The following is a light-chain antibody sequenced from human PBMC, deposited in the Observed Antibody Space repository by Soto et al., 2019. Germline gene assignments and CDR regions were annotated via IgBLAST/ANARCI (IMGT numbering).Light chain of an antibody. CDR1: QSVSSN. CDR2: GAP. J-gene: IGKJ1*01. V-gene: IGKV3D-15*01. Sequence: EIVMTQSPATLSVSPGERATLSCRASQSVSSNLAWYQQKPGQAPRLLIHGAPTTATGIPATLSGSGSGSEFTLTISSLQSEDFAVYYCQQYNNWPQTFGQGTKVEIK. CDR3: QQYNNWPQT.